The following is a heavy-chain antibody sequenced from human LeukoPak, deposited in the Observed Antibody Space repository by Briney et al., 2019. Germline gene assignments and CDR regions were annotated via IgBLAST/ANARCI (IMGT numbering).Heavy chain of an antibody. V-gene: IGHV4-38-2*02. J-gene: IGHJ4*02. D-gene: IGHD5-18*01. CDR1: GYSISSGYY. CDR2: IYHSGST. Sequence: SETLSLTCTVSGYSISSGYYWGWIRQPPGKGLEWIGSIYHSGSTYYNPSLKSRVTISVDTSKNQFSLKLSSVTAADTAVYYCARIHVDTAIGTPAFDYWGQGTLVTVSS. CDR3: ARIHVDTAIGTPAFDY.